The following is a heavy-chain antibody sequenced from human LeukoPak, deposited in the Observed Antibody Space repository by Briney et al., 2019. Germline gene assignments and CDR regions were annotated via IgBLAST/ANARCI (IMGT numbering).Heavy chain of an antibody. CDR2: INPSGGST. D-gene: IGHD6-6*01. Sequence: GASVKVSCKASGYTFTCYFMHWLRQAPGRGLEWMGIINPSGGSTSYAQRFQGRVTMTGDTSTSTVYMELSSLRSEDTAVYYCARTAGRTFDYWGQGTLVTVSS. V-gene: IGHV1-46*01. CDR3: ARTAGRTFDY. CDR1: GYTFTCYF. J-gene: IGHJ4*02.